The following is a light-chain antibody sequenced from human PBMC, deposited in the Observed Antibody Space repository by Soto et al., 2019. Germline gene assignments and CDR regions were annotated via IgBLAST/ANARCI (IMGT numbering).Light chain of an antibody. CDR2: GAS. J-gene: IGKJ3*01. Sequence: EIVMTQSPATLSVSPGERATLSCRASQSVSSNLAWYQQKPGQAPRLLIYGASTRATDIPGRFSGSGSGTEFTLTISSLQSEDSAVYYCQQYNNWPLFTFGPGTKVDIK. CDR3: QQYNNWPLFT. V-gene: IGKV3-15*01. CDR1: QSVSSN.